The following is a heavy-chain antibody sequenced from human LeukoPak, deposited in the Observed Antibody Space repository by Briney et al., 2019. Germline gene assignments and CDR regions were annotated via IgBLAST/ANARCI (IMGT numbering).Heavy chain of an antibody. D-gene: IGHD5-12*01. V-gene: IGHV4-59*01. CDR2: IFYSGST. CDR1: GGSISSYY. CDR3: ARGFGPYYFDY. J-gene: IGHJ4*02. Sequence: KPSETLSLTCTVSGGSISSYYWSWIRQTPGKGLEWIGYIFYSGSTDYNPSLKSRVTISVEKSKNQFSLKLSAMTAADTAVYFCARGFGPYYFDYWGQGILVAVSS.